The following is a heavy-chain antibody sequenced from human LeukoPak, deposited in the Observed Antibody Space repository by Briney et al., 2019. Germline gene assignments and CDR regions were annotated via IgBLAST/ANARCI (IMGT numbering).Heavy chain of an antibody. Sequence: GGSLRLSCAASGFTFSSYAMHWVRQAPGKGLEWVAVISYDGSNKYYADFVKGRFTISRDNSKNTLYLQMNSLRAEDTAVYYCARYTIPYYDSSGPFDYWGQGTLVTVSS. CDR2: ISYDGSNK. CDR1: GFTFSSYA. V-gene: IGHV3-30-3*01. CDR3: ARYTIPYYDSSGPFDY. J-gene: IGHJ4*02. D-gene: IGHD3-22*01.